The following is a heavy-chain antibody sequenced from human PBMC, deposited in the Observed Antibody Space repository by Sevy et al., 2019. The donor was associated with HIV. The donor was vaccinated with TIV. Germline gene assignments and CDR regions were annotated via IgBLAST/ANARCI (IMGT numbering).Heavy chain of an antibody. CDR3: AIVGLRDFSGSSVYQGDWFDP. D-gene: IGHD2-15*01. CDR2: SDPQHGET. Sequence: ASVKVSCKVSGYTLTKLSIHWVRQAPGKGLEWMGNSDPQHGETIYAQNFQGRVTMTEDTSTDTAFMELSSMKSEYTALYYCAIVGLRDFSGSSVYQGDWFDPWGQGTLVTVSS. V-gene: IGHV1-24*01. CDR1: GYTLTKLS. J-gene: IGHJ5*02.